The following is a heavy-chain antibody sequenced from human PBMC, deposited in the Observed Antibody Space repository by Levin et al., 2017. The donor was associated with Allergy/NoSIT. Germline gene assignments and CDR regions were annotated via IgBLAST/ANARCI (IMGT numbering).Heavy chain of an antibody. CDR2: INHSGST. V-gene: IGHV4-34*01. D-gene: IGHD3-22*01. CDR3: ASTAGYYYDSSGYYPENGVAFDY. CDR1: GGSFSGYY. J-gene: IGHJ4*02. Sequence: SQTLSLTCAVYGGSFSGYYWSWIRQPPGKGLEWIGEINHSGSTNYNPSLKSRVTISVDTSKNQFSLKLSSVTAADTAVYYCASTAGYYYDSSGYYPENGVAFDYWGQGTLVTVSS.